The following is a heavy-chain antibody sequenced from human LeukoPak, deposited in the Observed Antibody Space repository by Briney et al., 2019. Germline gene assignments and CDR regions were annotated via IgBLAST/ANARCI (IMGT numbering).Heavy chain of an antibody. J-gene: IGHJ4*02. V-gene: IGHV3-30*18. Sequence: GESLRLSCAASGFTFSTYGVHWVRRAPAKGLEWVAVVSMDGSNRYYADSVKGRFTISRDNSKNPLDLQMDSLRAEDTAVYFCAKDRSNYGFDYWGQGTLVTVSS. D-gene: IGHD3-10*01. CDR3: AKDRSNYGFDY. CDR2: VSMDGSNR. CDR1: GFTFSTYG.